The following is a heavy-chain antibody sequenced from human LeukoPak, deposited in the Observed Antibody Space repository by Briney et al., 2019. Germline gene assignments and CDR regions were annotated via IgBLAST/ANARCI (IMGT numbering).Heavy chain of an antibody. CDR1: GYTFTGYY. D-gene: IGHD3-10*01. CDR3: ARLPIEYYYGSGSCPLYYFDY. J-gene: IGHJ4*02. V-gene: IGHV1-2*04. CDR2: INPNSGGT. Sequence: ASVKVSCKASGYTFTGYYMHWVRQAPGQGLEWMGWINPNSGGTNYAQKFQGWVTMTRDTSISTAYMELSRLRSDDTAVYYCARLPIEYYYGSGSCPLYYFDYWGQGTLVTVSS.